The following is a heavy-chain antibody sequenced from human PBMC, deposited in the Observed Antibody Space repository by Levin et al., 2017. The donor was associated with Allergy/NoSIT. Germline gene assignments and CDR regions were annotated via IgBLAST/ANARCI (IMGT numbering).Heavy chain of an antibody. D-gene: IGHD3-9*01. CDR1: GFTFDDYG. J-gene: IGHJ4*02. CDR3: ARAPTPDWAFDY. V-gene: IGHV3-20*04. Sequence: SCAASGFTFDDYGMSWVRQAPGKGLEWVSGINWNGGSTGYADSVKGRFTISRDNAKNSLYLQMNSLRAEDTALYYCARAPTPDWAFDYWGQGTLVTVSS. CDR2: INWNGGST.